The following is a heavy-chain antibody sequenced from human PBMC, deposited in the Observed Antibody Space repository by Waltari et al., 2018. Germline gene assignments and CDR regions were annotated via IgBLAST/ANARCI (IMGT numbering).Heavy chain of an antibody. V-gene: IGHV3-11*01. CDR1: QFIFSDYY. CDR3: ARGRPWDVTYPTFQH. Sequence: VQLVESGGGLVKPGESLKISCEASQFIFSDYYMNWIRQAPGKRLEWVAYISTTSKTIYYNSAVKGRFTISRDNAKNSVYLQMDSLQDTDTAVYYCARGRPWDVTYPTFQHWGQGTLVTVSS. J-gene: IGHJ1*01. D-gene: IGHD2-21*02. CDR2: ISTTSKTI.